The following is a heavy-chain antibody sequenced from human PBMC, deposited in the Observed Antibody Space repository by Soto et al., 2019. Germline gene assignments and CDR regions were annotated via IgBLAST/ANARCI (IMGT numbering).Heavy chain of an antibody. CDR1: GGSVSSGSYY. CDR2: IYYSGST. V-gene: IGHV4-61*01. D-gene: IGHD6-19*01. CDR3: SFGGVAGSKYYLDY. Sequence: SETLSLTCTVSGGSVSSGSYYWSWIRQPPGKGLEWIGYIYYSGSTNYNPSLKSRVTISVDTSKNQFSLKLSSVTAADTAVYYCSFGGVAGSKYYLDYWGQGTLVTVYS. J-gene: IGHJ4*02.